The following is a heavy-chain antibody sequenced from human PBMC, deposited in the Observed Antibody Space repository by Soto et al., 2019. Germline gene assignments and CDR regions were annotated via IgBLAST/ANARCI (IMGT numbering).Heavy chain of an antibody. CDR1: GFTFSSYS. Sequence: GGSLRLSCAASGFTFSSYSMNWVRQAPGKGLEWVSSISSSSSYIYYADSVKGRFTISRDNAKNSLYLQMNSLRAEDTAVYYCARDDHVGASRFETYWGQGTLVTVSS. V-gene: IGHV3-21*01. CDR3: ARDDHVGASRFETY. J-gene: IGHJ4*02. CDR2: ISSSSSYI. D-gene: IGHD1-26*01.